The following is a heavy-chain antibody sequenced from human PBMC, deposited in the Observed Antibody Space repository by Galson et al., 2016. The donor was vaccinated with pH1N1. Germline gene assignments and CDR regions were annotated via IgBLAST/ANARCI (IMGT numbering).Heavy chain of an antibody. Sequence: QSGAEVKKPGESLKISCQGSGSSFTSHWIAWVRQMPGKGLEWMAIIYPGDSESIYSPSFQDQVTISADKSISTAYLQWRSLRASDTATYSCARLGFCSGGCKSLGPGGYFDLWGQGTLLTVSA. J-gene: IGHJ4*02. CDR2: IYPGDSES. CDR3: ARLGFCSGGCKSLGPGGYFDL. CDR1: GSSFTSHW. D-gene: IGHD2-15*01. V-gene: IGHV5-51*01.